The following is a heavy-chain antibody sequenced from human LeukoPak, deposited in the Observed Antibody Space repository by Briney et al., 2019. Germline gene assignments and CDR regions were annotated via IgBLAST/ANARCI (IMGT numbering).Heavy chain of an antibody. CDR3: AKDKSGWYLGHDAFDV. CDR1: GFTFDDYA. D-gene: IGHD6-19*01. CDR2: ISWNSDTI. V-gene: IGHV3-9*01. Sequence: GGSLRLSCAASGFTFDDYAMHWVRQAPGKGLEWVSGISWNSDTIAYADSVKGRFTISRDNAKNSLYLQMNSLRAEDTALYYCAKDKSGWYLGHDAFDVWGQGTMVTVSS. J-gene: IGHJ3*01.